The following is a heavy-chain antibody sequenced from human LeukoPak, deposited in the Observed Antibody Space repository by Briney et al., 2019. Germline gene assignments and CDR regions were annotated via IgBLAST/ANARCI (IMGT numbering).Heavy chain of an antibody. V-gene: IGHV4-59*01. CDR2: IYYSGST. D-gene: IGHD4-23*01. CDR1: GGSISSYY. J-gene: IGHJ4*02. Sequence: PSETLSLTCTVSGGSISSYYWSWIRQPPGKGLEWIGYIYYSGSTNYNPSLKSRVTISVDTSKNQFSLKLSSVTAADTAVYYCARSDYGGLFDYWGQGTLVTVSS. CDR3: ARSDYGGLFDY.